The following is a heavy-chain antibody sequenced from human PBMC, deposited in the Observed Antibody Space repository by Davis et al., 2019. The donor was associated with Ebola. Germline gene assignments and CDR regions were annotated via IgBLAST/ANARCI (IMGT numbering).Heavy chain of an antibody. J-gene: IGHJ4*02. CDR3: ARALYYYDSSGYYSY. V-gene: IGHV4-61*01. CDR2: IYYSGST. Sequence: MPSETLSLTCTVSGGSVSSGSYYWSWIRQPPEKGLEWVGYIYYSGSTNYNPSLKSRVTISVDTSKNQFSLKLSSVTAADTAVYYCARALYYYDSSGYYSYWGQGTLVTVSS. CDR1: GGSVSSGSYY. D-gene: IGHD3-22*01.